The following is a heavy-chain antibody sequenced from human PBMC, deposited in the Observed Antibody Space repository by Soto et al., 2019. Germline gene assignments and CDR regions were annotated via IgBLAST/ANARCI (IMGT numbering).Heavy chain of an antibody. CDR3: VVGGQRVEVLAGYCSGGSWLPFDY. J-gene: IGHJ4*01. D-gene: IGHD2-15*01. CDR1: GYTFTSYG. V-gene: IGHV1-18*01. CDR2: ISAYNGNT. Sequence: ASVKVSCKASGYTFTSYGISWVRQAPGQGLEWMGWISAYNGNTNYAQKLQGRVTMTTDTSTSTAYMELRSLRSDDTAVYYCVVGGQRVEVLAGYCSGGSWLPFDYWG.